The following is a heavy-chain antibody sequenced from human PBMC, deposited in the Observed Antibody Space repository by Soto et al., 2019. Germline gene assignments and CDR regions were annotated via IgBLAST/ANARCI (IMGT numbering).Heavy chain of an antibody. V-gene: IGHV1-46*04. J-gene: IGHJ4*02. CDR2: FNPMSGST. Sequence: QVQLVQSGAEVKKPGASVKISCKTSGYIFINYYIPWVRQAPGQGLEWVALFNPMSGSTNYAQKLQGRVTVTSDTSTSRVYMELSSLISEDTAVYYCARDLAAAAYWGQGTLVTVSS. CDR1: GYIFINYY. D-gene: IGHD6-13*01. CDR3: ARDLAAAAY.